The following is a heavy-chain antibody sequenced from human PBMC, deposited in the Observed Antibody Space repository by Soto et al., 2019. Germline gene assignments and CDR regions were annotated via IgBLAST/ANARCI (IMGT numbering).Heavy chain of an antibody. CDR1: GGSISSSSYY. V-gene: IGHV4-39*01. Sequence: PSETLSLTCTVSGGSISSSSYYWGWIRQPPGKGLEWIGSIYYSGSTYYNPSLKSRVTISVDTSKNQISLKLSSVTAADTAVYYCARHTDYIYFSCLDPWGQGTLVTVSS. D-gene: IGHD4-4*01. CDR2: IYYSGST. J-gene: IGHJ5*02. CDR3: ARHTDYIYFSCLDP.